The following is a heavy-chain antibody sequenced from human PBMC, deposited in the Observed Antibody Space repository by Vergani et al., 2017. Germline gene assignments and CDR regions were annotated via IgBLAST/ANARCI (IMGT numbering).Heavy chain of an antibody. J-gene: IGHJ3*02. CDR1: GFTFSNYG. Sequence: QVQLVESGGGVVQPGGSLRLSCAASGFTFSNYGIHWVRQDPGKGREWVAFIQYDESNRYYADSVKGRFTISRDNSKNTLYLQMNSLRAEDTAVYYCAKDPPLRAFDIWGQGTMVTVSS. CDR2: IQYDESNR. V-gene: IGHV3-30*02. CDR3: AKDPPLRAFDI.